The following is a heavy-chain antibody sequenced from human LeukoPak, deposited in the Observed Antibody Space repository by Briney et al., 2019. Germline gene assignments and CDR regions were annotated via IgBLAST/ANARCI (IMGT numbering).Heavy chain of an antibody. CDR3: ATATRYCSSTSCHLLRWFDP. D-gene: IGHD2-2*01. J-gene: IGHJ5*02. V-gene: IGHV1-24*01. CDR2: FDPEDGET. CDR1: GYTLTELS. Sequence: ASVKVSCKVSGYTLTELSMHWVRQAPGKGLEWMGGFDPEDGETIYAQKFQGRVTMTEDTSTATAYMELSSLRSEDTAVYYWATATRYCSSTSCHLLRWFDPWGQGTLVTVSS.